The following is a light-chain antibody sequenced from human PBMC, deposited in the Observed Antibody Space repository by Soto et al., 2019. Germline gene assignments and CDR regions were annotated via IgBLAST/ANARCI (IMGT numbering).Light chain of an antibody. CDR2: AAS. J-gene: IGKJ5*01. CDR3: QQLNSYPIP. V-gene: IGKV1-9*01. CDR1: QGISTF. Sequence: IQLYQSPSSLSAYVGDRVTITCRASQGISTFLAWYQQKAGKAPKLLIYAASTLQSGVPSRFSGSGSGTDFTLTISSLQSEDFATYYCQQLNSYPIPFGQGTLLEI.